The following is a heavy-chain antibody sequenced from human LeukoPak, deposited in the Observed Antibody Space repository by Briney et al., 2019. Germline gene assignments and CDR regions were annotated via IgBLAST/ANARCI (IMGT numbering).Heavy chain of an antibody. CDR3: ARDEWETNYYGMDV. CDR2: IYYSGST. CDR1: GGSVSSGSYY. D-gene: IGHD1-26*01. V-gene: IGHV4-61*01. Sequence: SETLSLTCTVSGGSVSSGSYYWGWIRQPPGRGLEWIVYIYYSGSTNYNPSRKSRVTISVDTSKNQFSLKLSSVTAADTAVYYCARDEWETNYYGMDVWGKGTTVTVSS. J-gene: IGHJ6*04.